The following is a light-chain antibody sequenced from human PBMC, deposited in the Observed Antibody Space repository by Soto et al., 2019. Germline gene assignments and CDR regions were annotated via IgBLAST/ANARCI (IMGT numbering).Light chain of an antibody. CDR3: MQALQTPPT. CDR2: LVS. Sequence: DIVMTQSPLSPPVTPGEPASISCRSSQSLLHSNCYNFLDWYLQKPGQFPQLLIYLVSNRASGVSDRFSGIGSGTVFTLKFSRVGAEDVGVYYCMQALQTPPTFGQGTKVDIK. J-gene: IGKJ1*01. CDR1: QSLLHSNCYNF. V-gene: IGKV2-28*01.